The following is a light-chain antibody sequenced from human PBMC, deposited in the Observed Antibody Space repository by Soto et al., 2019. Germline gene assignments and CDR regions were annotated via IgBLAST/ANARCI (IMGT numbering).Light chain of an antibody. CDR3: QKYNSASYT. J-gene: IGKJ2*01. CDR2: AAS. V-gene: IGKV1-27*01. Sequence: DIQMTQSPSSLSASVGDRVTITCRASQGINTYVAWYKQKPGKVPKLLIYAASTLQSGVPCRFSGSGSGTDVTLTISSLQPEDVATYYCQKYNSASYTFGQGTKLEIK. CDR1: QGINTY.